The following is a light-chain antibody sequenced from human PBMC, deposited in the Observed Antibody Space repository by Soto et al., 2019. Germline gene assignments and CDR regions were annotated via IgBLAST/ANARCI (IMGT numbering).Light chain of an antibody. V-gene: IGKV3-15*01. CDR2: GAS. J-gene: IGKJ2*01. CDR1: QSVSGN. CDR3: QQYNNGPPIT. Sequence: DIVMTQSPATLSVSPGDRATLSCRASQSVSGNLAWYQQKPGQAPRLLIYGASTRATGIPARFSGSGSGTEFTLTISSLQSEDFAVYYCQQYNNGPPITFGQGTKLEIK.